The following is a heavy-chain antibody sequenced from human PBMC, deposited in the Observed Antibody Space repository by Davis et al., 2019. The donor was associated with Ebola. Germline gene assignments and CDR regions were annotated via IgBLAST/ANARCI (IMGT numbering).Heavy chain of an antibody. Sequence: MPSETLSLTCAVYGDSFSDYFWSWIRQPPGKGLEWIGETSHSGYTNYSPSLMSRVTISVDSSKSQFSLKLNSVTAADTAVYYCARTTKTNIEASGLGFNSFDSWGQGALVSVSS. CDR1: GDSFSDYF. D-gene: IGHD4-17*01. J-gene: IGHJ5*01. CDR3: ARTTKTNIEASGLGFNSFDS. CDR2: TSHSGYT. V-gene: IGHV4-34*01.